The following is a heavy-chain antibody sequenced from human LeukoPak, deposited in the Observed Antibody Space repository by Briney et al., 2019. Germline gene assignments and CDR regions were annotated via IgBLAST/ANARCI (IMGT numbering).Heavy chain of an antibody. V-gene: IGHV3-48*03. J-gene: IGHJ4*02. CDR2: ISSSGSTI. CDR3: AKSISLWFGEGRFDY. Sequence: GGSLRLSCAASGFTFSSYEMNWVRQAPGKGLEWVSYISSSGSTIYYADSVKGRFTISRDNAKNSLYLQMNSLRAEDTAVYYCAKSISLWFGEGRFDYWGQGTLVTVSS. D-gene: IGHD3-10*01. CDR1: GFTFSSYE.